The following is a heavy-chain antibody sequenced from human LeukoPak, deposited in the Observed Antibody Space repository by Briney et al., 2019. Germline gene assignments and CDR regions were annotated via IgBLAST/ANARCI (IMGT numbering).Heavy chain of an antibody. J-gene: IGHJ3*02. CDR1: GGSFSGYY. V-gene: IGHV4-34*01. D-gene: IGHD3-16*01. CDR3: ARVPGIVITHYAFDI. Sequence: SETLSLTCAVYGGSFSGYYWSWMRQPPGKGLEWIRDINHSGRIQYNPSLKSRVTISVDTSKNQFCLTLSSVTAADTAVYYCARVPGIVITHYAFDIWGQGTMVTVSS. CDR2: INHSGRI.